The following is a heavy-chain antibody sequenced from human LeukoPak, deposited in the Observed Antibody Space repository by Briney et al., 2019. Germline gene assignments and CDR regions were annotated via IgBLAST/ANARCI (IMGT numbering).Heavy chain of an antibody. V-gene: IGHV3-43*01. Sequence: GGSLRLSCAASGFTFDDYTMHWVRQAPGKGLEWVSLISWDGGITYYADSVKGRFTISGDNNKKSLYLQMNSLRAEDTAVYYCARDDDCGGDCYPRYYFDYWGQGTLVTVSS. CDR2: ISWDGGIT. CDR3: ARDDDCGGDCYPRYYFDY. J-gene: IGHJ4*02. CDR1: GFTFDDYT. D-gene: IGHD2-21*01.